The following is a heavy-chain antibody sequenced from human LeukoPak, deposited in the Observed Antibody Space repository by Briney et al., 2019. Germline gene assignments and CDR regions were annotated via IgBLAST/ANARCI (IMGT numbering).Heavy chain of an antibody. CDR2: IFYTGHA. CDR3: ARKTYCSGGRCYGENWFDP. J-gene: IGHJ5*02. CDR1: GGSISGYH. Sequence: SETLSLTCTVTGGSISGYHWNWIRQSPGNGLEWISNIFYTGHADYSPSLKSRVTISVDTSKNEISLILNSVTAADTAVYYCARKTYCSGGRCYGENWFDPWGQGILVTVSS. D-gene: IGHD2-15*01. V-gene: IGHV4-59*08.